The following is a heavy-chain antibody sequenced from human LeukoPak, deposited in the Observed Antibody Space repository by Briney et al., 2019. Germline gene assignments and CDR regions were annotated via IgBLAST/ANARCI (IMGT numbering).Heavy chain of an antibody. D-gene: IGHD3-3*01. J-gene: IGHJ4*02. CDR3: TRRSGDFWSGFVN. V-gene: IGHV1-24*01. CDR1: GDSFSELT. CDR2: FNPEEGKM. Sequence: AAVTVSFKVSGDSFSELTIQWVRQAPGKGIEWMGGFNPEEGKMVYSENFQGRVIITDDKSTQTAYKELSGQPPDDTAVYYCTRRSGDFWSGFVNWRQGTLVTVCS.